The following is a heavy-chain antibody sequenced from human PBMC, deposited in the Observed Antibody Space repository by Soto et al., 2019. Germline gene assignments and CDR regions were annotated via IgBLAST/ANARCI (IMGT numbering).Heavy chain of an antibody. Sequence: SETLSLTCTVSGGSISSYYWSWIRQPPGKGLEWIGYIYYSGSTNYNPSLKSRVTISVDTSKNQFSLKLSSVTAADTAVYYCATRASDTDMATGDYWGQGTLVTVSS. CDR3: ATRASDTDMATGDY. V-gene: IGHV4-59*01. J-gene: IGHJ4*02. CDR2: IYYSGST. D-gene: IGHD5-18*01. CDR1: GGSISSYY.